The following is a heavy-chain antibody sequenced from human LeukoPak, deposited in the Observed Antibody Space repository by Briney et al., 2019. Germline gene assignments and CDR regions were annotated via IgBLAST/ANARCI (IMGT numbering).Heavy chain of an antibody. D-gene: IGHD3-9*01. J-gene: IGHJ5*02. CDR3: ARDPRRVGRSYDILTGPFDP. CDR1: GYTFTGYY. Sequence: AASVKVSCKASGYTFTGYYMHWVRQAPGQGLEWMGWINPNSGGTNYAQKFQGRVTMTRDTSISTAYMELSRLRSDDTAVYYCARDPRRVGRSYDILTGPFDPWGQGTLVTVSS. V-gene: IGHV1-2*02. CDR2: INPNSGGT.